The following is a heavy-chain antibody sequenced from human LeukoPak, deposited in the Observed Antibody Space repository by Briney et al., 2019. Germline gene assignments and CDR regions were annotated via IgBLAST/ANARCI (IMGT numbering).Heavy chain of an antibody. V-gene: IGHV1-69*06. CDR1: GGTFSSYA. D-gene: IGHD6-13*01. Sequence: VASVKVSCKASGGTFSSYAISWVRRAPGQGLEWMGGIIPIFGTANYAQKFQGRVTITADKSTSTACMELSSLRSEDTAVYYCAIAAAGTGWFDPWGQGTLVTVSS. J-gene: IGHJ5*02. CDR2: IIPIFGTA. CDR3: AIAAAGTGWFDP.